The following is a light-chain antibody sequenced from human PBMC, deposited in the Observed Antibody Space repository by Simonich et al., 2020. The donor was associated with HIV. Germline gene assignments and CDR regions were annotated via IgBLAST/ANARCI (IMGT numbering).Light chain of an antibody. Sequence: DSQMTQSPSTLSASVGDRVTITCRASQSISSWLAWYQQKPGKVPKLLIYKASSLESGVPSRFSGSGSGTEFTLTISSLQPDDFATYYCQQANTFPRTFGQGTKVEIK. V-gene: IGKV1-5*03. CDR1: QSISSW. J-gene: IGKJ1*01. CDR3: QQANTFPRT. CDR2: KAS.